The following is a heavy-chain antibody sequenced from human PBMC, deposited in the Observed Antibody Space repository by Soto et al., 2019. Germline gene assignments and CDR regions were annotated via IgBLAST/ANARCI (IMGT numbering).Heavy chain of an antibody. CDR2: IYPGDSDT. CDR1: GYSFTSYW. CDR3: ASHTPLEASDI. J-gene: IGHJ3*02. Sequence: GESLKSCFKGSGYSFTSYWIGWVRQMPGKVLDLMGIIYPGDSDTRYSPSFQGQVTISADKSISTAYLQWSRLKASDTAMYYCASHTPLEASDICGQAPMVTVSS. V-gene: IGHV5-51*01.